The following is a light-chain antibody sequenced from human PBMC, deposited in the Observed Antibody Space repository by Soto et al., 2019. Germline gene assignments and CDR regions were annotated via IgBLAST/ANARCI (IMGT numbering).Light chain of an antibody. CDR3: QVWDSSTDDLYV. CDR1: NIGSNS. J-gene: IGLJ1*01. V-gene: IGLV3-21*02. CDR2: ADS. Sequence: SYELTQPPSVSVAPGQTAIVTCDGNNIGSNSVHWYQQKPGRAPVLVVYADSDRPSGVPERFSGSNSGNTATLTISRVEAGDEADYYCQVWDSSTDDLYVFGPGTKLTVL.